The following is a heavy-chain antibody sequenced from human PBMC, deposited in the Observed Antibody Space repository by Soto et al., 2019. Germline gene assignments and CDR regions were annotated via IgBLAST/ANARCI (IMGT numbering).Heavy chain of an antibody. D-gene: IGHD3-22*01. CDR3: AGDYYDSSGYYPP. J-gene: IGHJ5*02. V-gene: IGHV3-66*01. CDR1: GFTVSSNY. Sequence: GGSLRLSCAASGFTVSSNYMSWVRQAPGKGLEWVSVIYSGGSTYYADSVKGRFTISRDNSKNTLYLQMNSLRAEDTAVYYCAGDYYDSSGYYPPWGQGTLVTVSS. CDR2: IYSGGST.